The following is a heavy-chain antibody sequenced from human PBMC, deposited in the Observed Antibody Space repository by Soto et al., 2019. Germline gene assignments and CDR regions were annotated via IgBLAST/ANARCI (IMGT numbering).Heavy chain of an antibody. D-gene: IGHD3-9*01. CDR2: ISGSGGST. CDR3: AKDVGSGDDLLTPFDY. V-gene: IGHV3-23*01. J-gene: IGHJ4*02. CDR1: GFTFSSYA. Sequence: GGSLRLSCAASGFTFSSYAMSWVRQAPGKGLEWVSAISGSGGSTYYADSVKGRFTISRDNSKNTLYLQMNSLRAEDTAVYYCAKDVGSGDDLLTPFDYWGQGTLVTVSS.